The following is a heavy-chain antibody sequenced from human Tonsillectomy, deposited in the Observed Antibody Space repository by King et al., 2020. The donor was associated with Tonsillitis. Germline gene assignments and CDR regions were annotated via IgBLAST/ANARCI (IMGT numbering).Heavy chain of an antibody. CDR2: IYVGGTT. CDR1: GGSISSGSYY. J-gene: IGHJ5*02. Sequence: QLQESGPGLVKPSQTLSLTCTVSGGSISSGSYYWSWIRQPAGEGLEWIGRIYVGGTTNYNPSLESRVTMSVDTSKNQFSLKLSSVTAADTAVYYCARGGDILKGGSLFDPWGQGTLVTVSS. V-gene: IGHV4-61*02. D-gene: IGHD3-9*01. CDR3: ARGGDILKGGSLFDP.